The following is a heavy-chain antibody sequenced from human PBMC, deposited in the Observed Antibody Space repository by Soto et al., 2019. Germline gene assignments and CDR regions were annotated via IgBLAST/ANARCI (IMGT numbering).Heavy chain of an antibody. CDR1: GFTFSSYA. CDR2: ISGSGGST. D-gene: IGHD3-22*01. V-gene: IGHV3-23*01. CDR3: AKVDDYXDSSGYYYSNYYYGMDV. J-gene: IGHJ6*02. Sequence: GGSLRLSCAASGFTFSSYAMSWVRQAPGKGLEWVSAISGSGGSTYYADSVKGRFTISRDNSKNTLYLQMNSLRAEDTAVYYCAKVDDYXDSSGYYYSNYYYGMDVWGQGTTVTVSS.